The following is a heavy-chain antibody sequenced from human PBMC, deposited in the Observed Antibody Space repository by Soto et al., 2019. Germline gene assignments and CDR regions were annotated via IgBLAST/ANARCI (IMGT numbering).Heavy chain of an antibody. CDR1: GYTFTSYG. CDR3: AKTLCSGGWSRGYYYGIDV. D-gene: IGHD6-19*01. V-gene: IGHV1-18*04. J-gene: IGHJ6*02. Sequence: ASVKVSCKASGYTFTSYGISRVRQAPGQGLEWMGWISAYNGNTNYAQKLQGRVTMTTDTFTSTAYMELRSLRSDDTAVYYCAKTLCSGGWSRGYYYGIDVWGQGTTVTVSS. CDR2: ISAYNGNT.